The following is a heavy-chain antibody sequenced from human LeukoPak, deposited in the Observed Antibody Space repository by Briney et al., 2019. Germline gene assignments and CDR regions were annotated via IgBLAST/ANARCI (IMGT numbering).Heavy chain of an antibody. J-gene: IGHJ4*02. Sequence: SETLSLTCTVSGGSISSYYWSWIRQPPGKGLEWIGYIYYSGSTNYNPSLKSRVTISVDTSKNQFSLKLSSVTAADTAVYYCARGDSGSYYQSDYWGQGTLVTASS. CDR3: ARGDSGSYYQSDY. CDR2: IYYSGST. CDR1: GGSISSYY. V-gene: IGHV4-59*01. D-gene: IGHD1-26*01.